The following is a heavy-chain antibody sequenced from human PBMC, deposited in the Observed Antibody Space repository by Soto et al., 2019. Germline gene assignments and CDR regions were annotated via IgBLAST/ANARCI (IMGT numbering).Heavy chain of an antibody. J-gene: IGHJ4*02. Sequence: SETLSLTCTVSGGSISSGDYYWSWIRQPPGKGLEWIGYIYYSVSTYYNPSLKSRVTISVDTSKNQFSLELSSVTAADTAVYYCARERSDYYGSESYIDYWGQGTLVTVSS. CDR1: GGSISSGDYY. CDR3: ARERSDYYGSESYIDY. V-gene: IGHV4-30-4*01. CDR2: IYYSVST. D-gene: IGHD3-10*01.